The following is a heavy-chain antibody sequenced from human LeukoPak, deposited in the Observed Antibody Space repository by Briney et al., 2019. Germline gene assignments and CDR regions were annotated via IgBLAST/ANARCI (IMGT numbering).Heavy chain of an antibody. V-gene: IGHV1-18*04. CDR1: GYTFTNYG. CDR3: ARIGYSSSWYSDY. D-gene: IGHD6-13*01. Sequence: GASVKVSCKASGYTFTNYGISWVRQAPGQGLEWVGWISGYNGNTNYAQKLQGRVTMTTDTSTTTAYMELRSLRSEDTAVYYCARIGYSSSWYSDYWGQGTLVTVSS. CDR2: ISGYNGNT. J-gene: IGHJ4*02.